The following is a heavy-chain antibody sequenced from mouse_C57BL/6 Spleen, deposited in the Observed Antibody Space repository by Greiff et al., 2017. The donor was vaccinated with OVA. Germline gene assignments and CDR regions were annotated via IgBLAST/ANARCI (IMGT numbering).Heavy chain of an antibody. CDR3: ARSPLYSTYYFDY. D-gene: IGHD2-12*01. CDR1: GFTFTDYY. CDR2: IRNKANGYTT. J-gene: IGHJ2*01. Sequence: EVQVVESGGGLVQPGGSLSLSCAASGFTFTDYYMSWVRQPPGKALEWLGFIRNKANGYTTEYSASVKGRFTISRDNSQSILYLQMNALRAEDSATYYCARSPLYSTYYFDYWGQGTTLTVSS. V-gene: IGHV7-3*01.